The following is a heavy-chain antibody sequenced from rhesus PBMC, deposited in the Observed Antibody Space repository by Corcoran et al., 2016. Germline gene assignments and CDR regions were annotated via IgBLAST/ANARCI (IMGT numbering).Heavy chain of an antibody. V-gene: IGHV4-80*01. CDR1: GASISSNW. J-gene: IGHJ6*01. Sequence: QVQLQESGPGLVKPSETLSLTCPVSGASISSNWWSWIRQPPGRGREWIGEINGNRWDTNYNPSHKSRVTISNEASKNQFSLKLSSVTAADTAVYYCASYGYNWNYGLDSWGQGVVVTVSS. CDR3: ASYGYNWNYGLDS. CDR2: INGNRWDT. D-gene: IGHD1-26*01.